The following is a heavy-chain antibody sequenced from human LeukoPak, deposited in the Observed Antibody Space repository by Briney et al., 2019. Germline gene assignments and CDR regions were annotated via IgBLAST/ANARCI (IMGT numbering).Heavy chain of an antibody. CDR1: GFTFSSYA. D-gene: IGHD1-26*01. CDR2: ISGSGGAGT. Sequence: GGSLRLSCAGSGFTFSSYAMSWVRQAPGKGLEWVSTISGSGGAGTYYTDSVKGRFTVSRDNSRNTLYLPMNSLRAEDTAVYYCVKDRGGSPFYGMDVWGQGTTVTVSS. CDR3: VKDRGGSPFYGMDV. J-gene: IGHJ6*02. V-gene: IGHV3-23*01.